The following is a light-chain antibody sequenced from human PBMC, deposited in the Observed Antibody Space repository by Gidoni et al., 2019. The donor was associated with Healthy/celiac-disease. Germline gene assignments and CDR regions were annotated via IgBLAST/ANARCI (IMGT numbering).Light chain of an antibody. J-gene: IGKJ4*01. CDR3: QQYDNLPLT. Sequence: IQMTQSPSSLSASVGDRVTITCQASQDISNYLNWYQQKPGKAPKLLIYGASDLETGVPSRFSGSGSGTDFTFTISSLQPEDIATYSCQQYDNLPLTFGGGTRVEIK. CDR2: GAS. CDR1: QDISNY. V-gene: IGKV1-33*01.